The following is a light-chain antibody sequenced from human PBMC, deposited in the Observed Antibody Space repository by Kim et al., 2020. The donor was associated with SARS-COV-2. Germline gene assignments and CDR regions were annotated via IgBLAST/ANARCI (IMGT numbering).Light chain of an antibody. CDR2: YDS. V-gene: IGLV3-21*04. CDR3: QVWDSSDDHPYV. CDR1: DIGSKS. Sequence: PGKTARITCGGNDIGSKSVHWYQQKPGQAPVLVIFYDSDRPSGIPERFSASNSGNTATLTISRVEAGDEADFYCQVWDSSDDHPYVFGTGTKVTVL. J-gene: IGLJ1*01.